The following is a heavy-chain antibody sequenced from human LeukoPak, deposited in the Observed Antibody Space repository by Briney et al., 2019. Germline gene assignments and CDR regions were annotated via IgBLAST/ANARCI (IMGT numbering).Heavy chain of an antibody. V-gene: IGHV3-30*02. D-gene: IGHD3-10*01. J-gene: IGHJ4*02. CDR3: AKDVGSGMTY. CDR1: GFTFSSYG. CDR2: IRYDGSNE. Sequence: GGSLRLPCAASGFTFSSYGMHWVRQAPGKGLEWVAFIRYDGSNEYYADSVKGRFTISRDNSKNTLYLQMNSLRAEDTAVYYCAKDVGSGMTYWGQGTLVTVSS.